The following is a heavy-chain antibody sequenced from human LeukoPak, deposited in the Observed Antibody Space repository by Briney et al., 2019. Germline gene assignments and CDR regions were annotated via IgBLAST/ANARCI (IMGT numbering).Heavy chain of an antibody. J-gene: IGHJ4*02. CDR2: IYYRGST. D-gene: IGHD3-9*01. V-gene: IGHV4-59*01. CDR1: GGSISSYY. Sequence: SETLPLTCTVSGGSISSYYWSWIRQPPGEGLEWIGYIYYRGSTNYSPSLKSRVTISVDTSKNQFSLKLSSVTAADTAVYYCARHYDIDPFDYWGQGTLVTVSS. CDR3: ARHYDIDPFDY.